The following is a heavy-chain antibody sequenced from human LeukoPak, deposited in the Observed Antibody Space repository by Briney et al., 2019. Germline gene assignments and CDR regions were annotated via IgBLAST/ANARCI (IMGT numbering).Heavy chain of an antibody. CDR1: GFTFSSYR. CDR3: ARAVRLRCSSTSCPHHDAFDI. Sequence: GSLRLSCAASGFTFSSYRMSWVRQAPGKGLEWVANIKQDGSEKYYVDSVKGRFTISRDNAKNSLYLQMNSLRAEDTAVYYCARAVRLRCSSTSCPHHDAFDIWGQGTMVTVSS. D-gene: IGHD2-2*01. CDR2: IKQDGSEK. J-gene: IGHJ3*02. V-gene: IGHV3-7*01.